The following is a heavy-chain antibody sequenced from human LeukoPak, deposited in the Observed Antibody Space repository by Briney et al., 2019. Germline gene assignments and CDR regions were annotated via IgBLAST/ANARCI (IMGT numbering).Heavy chain of an antibody. V-gene: IGHV3-7*01. CDR2: IKQDGSEK. CDR3: AYRNYYDSSGSLFDY. CDR1: GFSFSRYW. D-gene: IGHD3-22*01. J-gene: IGHJ4*02. Sequence: GGSLRLSCGASGFSFSRYWMSWVRQAPGKGLEWVANIKQDGSEKYYVDSVKGRFTISRDNAKNSLYLQMNSLRAEDTAVYYCAYRNYYDSSGSLFDYWGQGTLVTVSS.